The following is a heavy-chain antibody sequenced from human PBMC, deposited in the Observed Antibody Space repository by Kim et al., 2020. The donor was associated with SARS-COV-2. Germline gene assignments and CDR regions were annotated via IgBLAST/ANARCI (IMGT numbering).Heavy chain of an antibody. Sequence: KYYADSVKGRFTISRDNSKNTLYLQMNSLRAEDTAVYYCAGDRRAVAPDYWGQGTLVTVSS. V-gene: IGHV3-33*01. D-gene: IGHD6-19*01. J-gene: IGHJ4*02. CDR3: AGDRRAVAPDY. CDR2: K.